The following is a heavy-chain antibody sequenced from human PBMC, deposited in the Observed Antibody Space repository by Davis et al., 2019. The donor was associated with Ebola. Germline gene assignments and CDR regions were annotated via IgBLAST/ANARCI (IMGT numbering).Heavy chain of an antibody. Sequence: PSETLSLTCAVYGGSFSGYYWSWIRQPPGKGLEWIGEINHSGSTNYNPSLKSRVTISVDTSKNQFSLKVSSVTAADTAVYYCARVLGGYWYFDLWGRGTLVTVSS. CDR2: INHSGST. V-gene: IGHV4-34*01. CDR3: ARVLGGYWYFDL. D-gene: IGHD3-16*01. CDR1: GGSFSGYY. J-gene: IGHJ2*01.